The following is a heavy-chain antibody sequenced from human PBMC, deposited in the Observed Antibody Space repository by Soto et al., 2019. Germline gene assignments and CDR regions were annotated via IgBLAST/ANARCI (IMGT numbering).Heavy chain of an antibody. CDR3: AHAYGGRSLY. D-gene: IGHD1-26*01. Sequence: QITLKESGPTLVKPTQTLTLICTFSEFSLPTDRVGVTWSRQPPGKALEWLAVIYWDDTKTYRPSLKSRLTITKDTSKNQVALTMTDMDPVDAATYYCAHAYGGRSLYWGQGTLVTVSS. CDR1: EFSLPTDRVG. J-gene: IGHJ4*02. CDR2: IYWDDTK. V-gene: IGHV2-5*02.